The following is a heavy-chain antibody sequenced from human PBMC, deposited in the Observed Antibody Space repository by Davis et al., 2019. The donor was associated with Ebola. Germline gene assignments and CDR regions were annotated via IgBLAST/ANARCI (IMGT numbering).Heavy chain of an antibody. J-gene: IGHJ4*02. CDR1: GYSFTGYW. D-gene: IGHD2/OR15-2a*01. V-gene: IGHV5-51*01. CDR2: IYPGDSDT. CDR3: ARQEALYGSIDN. Sequence: GESLKISCMGSGYSFTGYWIGWVRQMPGKGLEWMGIIYPGDSDTRYSPSFQGQVTISADKSISTAYLQWSSLKASDSAMYYCARQEALYGSIDNWGQGTLVTVSS.